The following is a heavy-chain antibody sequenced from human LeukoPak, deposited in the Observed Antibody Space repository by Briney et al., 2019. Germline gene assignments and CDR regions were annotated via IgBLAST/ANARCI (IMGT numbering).Heavy chain of an antibody. V-gene: IGHV1-69*06. D-gene: IGHD1-26*01. CDR1: GGTFNSYA. Sequence: SVKVSCKASGGTFNSYAISWVRQAPGQGLEWMGGIIPMSDTANYPQKFRGRLTITADIPTSTVCMELSSLRSEDTAVYYCAREDDTGRYMGDDAFDIWGQGTMVTVSS. J-gene: IGHJ3*02. CDR3: AREDDTGRYMGDDAFDI. CDR2: IIPMSDTA.